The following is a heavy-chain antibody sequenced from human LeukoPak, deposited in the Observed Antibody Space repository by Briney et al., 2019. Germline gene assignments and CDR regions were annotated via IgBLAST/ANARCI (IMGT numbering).Heavy chain of an antibody. V-gene: IGHV3-48*01. CDR2: ISSSSSTI. J-gene: IGHJ6*03. Sequence: GGSLRLSCAASGFTFSSYSMNWVRQAPGQGLEWVSYISSSSSTIYYADSVKGRFTISRDNAKNSLYLQMNSLRAEDTAVYYCARDPSIAAAQYYMDVWGKGTTVTVSS. CDR1: GFTFSSYS. CDR3: ARDPSIAAAQYYMDV. D-gene: IGHD6-13*01.